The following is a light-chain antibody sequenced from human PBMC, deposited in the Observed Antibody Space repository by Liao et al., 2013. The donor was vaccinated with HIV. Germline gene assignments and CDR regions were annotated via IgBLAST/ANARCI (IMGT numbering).Light chain of an antibody. Sequence: SYELTQPPSVSVSPGQTASITCSGDKLGDKYACWYQQKPGQSPVLVIYQDSNRPSGIPERFSGSNSGNTATLTISRVEAGDEADYYCQVWDSSSDHLNYVFGTGTKVTVL. J-gene: IGLJ1*01. V-gene: IGLV3-1*01. CDR2: QDS. CDR3: QVWDSSSDHLNYV. CDR1: KLGDKY.